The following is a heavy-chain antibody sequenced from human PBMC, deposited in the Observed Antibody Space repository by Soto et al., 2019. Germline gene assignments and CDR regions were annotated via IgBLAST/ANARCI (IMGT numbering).Heavy chain of an antibody. J-gene: IGHJ4*02. D-gene: IGHD3-10*01. CDR1: GYSFTSYW. CDR3: ARGVKMTTPQNYFFDS. Sequence: RGESLKISCHGSGYSFTSYWVTWVRQVPGKGLEWMGRIDPSDFSINYSPSFRGRVIISADRSSNIAHPQWSSLEASDTAIYFCARGVKMTTPQNYFFDSWGQGTQVTVSS. CDR2: IDPSDFSI. V-gene: IGHV5-10-1*01.